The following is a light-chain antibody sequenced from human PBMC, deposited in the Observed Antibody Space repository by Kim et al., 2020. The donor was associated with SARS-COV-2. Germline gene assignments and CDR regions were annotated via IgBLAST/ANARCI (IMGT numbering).Light chain of an antibody. CDR2: SND. CDR3: ALWDEALNGRV. CDR1: ESNAGSDE. V-gene: IGLV1-47*02. J-gene: IGLJ3*02. Sequence: GLRYTTSGSGSESNAGSDEVSWYQHLPGTATKLVIYSNDQRPSGVPDRFSGFKSGTSASLAISGLRSEDGAHYYCALWDEALNGRVFGGGTQLTVL.